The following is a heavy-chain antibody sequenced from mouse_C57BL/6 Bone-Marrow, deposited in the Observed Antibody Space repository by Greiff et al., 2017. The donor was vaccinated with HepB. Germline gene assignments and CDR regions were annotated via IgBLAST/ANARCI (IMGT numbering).Heavy chain of an antibody. CDR1: GFSFNTYA. D-gene: IGHD1-1*01. Sequence: VQLKESGGGLVQPKGSLKLSCAASGFSFNTYAMNWVRQAPGKGLEWVARIRSKSNNYATYYADSVKDRFTISRDDSESMLYLQMNNLKTEDTAMYYCVRRGNYYGSRRTWYFDVWGTGTTVTVSS. J-gene: IGHJ1*03. CDR2: IRSKSNNYAT. V-gene: IGHV10-1*01. CDR3: VRRGNYYGSRRTWYFDV.